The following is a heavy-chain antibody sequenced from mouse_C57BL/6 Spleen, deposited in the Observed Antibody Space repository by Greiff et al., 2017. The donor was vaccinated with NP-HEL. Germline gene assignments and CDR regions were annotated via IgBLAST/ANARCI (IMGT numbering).Heavy chain of an antibody. CDR2: INPNSGST. J-gene: IGHJ2*01. Sequence: VQLQQSGAELVKPGASVKLSCKASGYTFTSYWMHWVKQRPGQGLEWIGMINPNSGSTNYNEKFKSKATLTVDKSSSTAYMQRSSLTSEDSAVYYCAAEDPYFDYWGQGTTLTVSS. CDR3: AAEDPYFDY. CDR1: GYTFTSYW. V-gene: IGHV1-64*01.